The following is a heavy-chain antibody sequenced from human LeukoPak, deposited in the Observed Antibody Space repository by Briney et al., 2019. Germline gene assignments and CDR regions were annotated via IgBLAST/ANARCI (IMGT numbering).Heavy chain of an antibody. D-gene: IGHD3-22*01. J-gene: IGHJ4*02. CDR1: GYTFTGYY. CDR3: ARAYDSSGYEIDY. Sequence: ASVTVSCKASGYTFTGYYMHWVRQAPGQGLEWMGWINPNSGGTNYAQKFQGRVTMTRDTSISTAYMELSRLRSDDTAVYYCARAYDSSGYEIDYWGQGTLVTVSS. V-gene: IGHV1-2*02. CDR2: INPNSGGT.